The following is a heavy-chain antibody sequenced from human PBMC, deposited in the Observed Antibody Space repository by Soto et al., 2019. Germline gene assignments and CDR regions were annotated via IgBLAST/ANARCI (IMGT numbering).Heavy chain of an antibody. CDR1: GGTFSSYA. V-gene: IGHV1-69*06. CDR3: AREGTFPPPFFDI. Sequence: SVKVSCKASGGTFSSYAISWVRQAPGQGLEWMGGIIPIFGTANYAQKFQGRVTITADKSTSTAYMELSSLRSEDTAVYYCAREGTFPPPFFDIWGQGTMVTVS. CDR2: IIPIFGTA. D-gene: IGHD1-7*01. J-gene: IGHJ3*02.